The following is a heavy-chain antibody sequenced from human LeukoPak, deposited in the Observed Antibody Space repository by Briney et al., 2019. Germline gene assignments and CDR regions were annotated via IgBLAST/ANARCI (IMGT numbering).Heavy chain of an antibody. D-gene: IGHD5-18*01. CDR3: ASALGYSYGGY. J-gene: IGHJ4*02. CDR2: IYYSGST. CDR1: GGSISSSSYY. V-gene: IGHV4-39*07. Sequence: RPSETLSLTCTVSGGSISSSSYYWGWIRQPPGKGLKWIGSIYYSGSTYYNPSLKSRVTISVDTSKNQFSLKLSSVTAADTAVYYCASALGYSYGGYWGQGTLVTVSS.